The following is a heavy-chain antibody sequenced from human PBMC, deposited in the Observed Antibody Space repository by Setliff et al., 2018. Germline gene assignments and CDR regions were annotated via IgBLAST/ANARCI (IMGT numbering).Heavy chain of an antibody. J-gene: IGHJ4*02. V-gene: IGHV4-59*01. Sequence: SETLSLTCIVSGDSMSGYFWSWIRQPPGKRLEWMGYIQIRGSTTTKYNPSLGSRISMSLDTSKNHFSLKLSSVTPADVAIYYCARDQFSSGWYGAPESYFDSWGQGIRVTVSS. D-gene: IGHD6-19*01. CDR1: GDSMSGYF. CDR3: ARDQFSSGWYGAPESYFDS. CDR2: IQIRGSTTT.